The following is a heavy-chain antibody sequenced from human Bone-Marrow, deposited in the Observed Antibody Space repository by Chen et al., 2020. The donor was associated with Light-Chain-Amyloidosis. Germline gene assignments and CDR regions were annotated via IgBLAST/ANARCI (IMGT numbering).Heavy chain of an antibody. CDR3: ARRRDGYNFDY. CDR2: IYPDDSDA. J-gene: IGHJ4*02. D-gene: IGHD5-12*01. Sequence: EVQLEQSGPEVKKHGESLKISCKGSGYTFPNYWIGWVRQMPGKGLEWMGFIYPDDSDARYSPSFEGQVTISADKSITTAYLQWRSLKASDTAMYYCARRRDGYNFDYWGQGILVTVSS. V-gene: IGHV5-51*01. CDR1: GYTFPNYW.